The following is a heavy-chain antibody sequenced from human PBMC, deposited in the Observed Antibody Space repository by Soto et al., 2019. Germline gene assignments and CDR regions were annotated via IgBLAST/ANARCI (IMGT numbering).Heavy chain of an antibody. J-gene: IGHJ4*02. CDR1: GFTFSSYA. CDR3: AKEDRLGEFFDY. CDR2: ISVSGGST. V-gene: IGHV3-23*01. Sequence: EVQLLESGGGLVQPGGSLRLSCAASGFTFSSYAMSWVRQAPGKGLEWVSTISVSGGSTYYPDSVKGRFTISRDNSKNTLYLHMNSLRAEDTAVYYCAKEDRLGEFFDYWGQGTLVTVSS. D-gene: IGHD3-16*01.